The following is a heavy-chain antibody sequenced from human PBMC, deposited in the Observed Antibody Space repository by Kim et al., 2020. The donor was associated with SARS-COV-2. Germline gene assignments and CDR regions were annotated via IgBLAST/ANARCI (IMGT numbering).Heavy chain of an antibody. CDR2: IYYSGST. CDR3: ARAGSSSWYATRGSESIAVAGTLFDY. CDR1: GGSISSYY. D-gene: IGHD6-19*01. V-gene: IGHV4-59*01. Sequence: SETLSLTCTVSGGSISSYYWSWIRQPPGKGLEWIGYIYYSGSTNYNPSLKSRVTISVDTSKNQFSLKLSSVTAADTAVYYCARAGSSSWYATRGSESIAVAGTLFDYWGHVTLVTVSS. J-gene: IGHJ4*01.